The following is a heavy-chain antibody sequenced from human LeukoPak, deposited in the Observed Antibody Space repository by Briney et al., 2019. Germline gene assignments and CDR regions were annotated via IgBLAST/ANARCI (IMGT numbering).Heavy chain of an antibody. Sequence: PGGSLRLSCAASGFTFSDYYMSWIRQAPGKGLEWVSYISSSGSTIYYADSVKGRFTISRDNAKNSLYLQMNSLRAEDTAMYYCAREEWELYSYGMDVWGQGTTVTVSS. CDR1: GFTFSDYY. D-gene: IGHD1-26*01. V-gene: IGHV3-11*01. J-gene: IGHJ6*02. CDR3: AREEWELYSYGMDV. CDR2: ISSSGSTI.